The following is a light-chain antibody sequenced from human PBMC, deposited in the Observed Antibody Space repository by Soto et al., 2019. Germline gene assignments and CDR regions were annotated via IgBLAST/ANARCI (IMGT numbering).Light chain of an antibody. J-gene: IGLJ1*01. CDR3: CSYATISTYL. Sequence: QSALTQPASVSGSPGQSITISCTGTSSDIGSYNLVSWYQQHPGKAPKLIIYEASKRPSGVSTRFSGSKSGFTASLTISGLQADDEADYYCCSYATISTYLFGTGTKAPS. V-gene: IGLV2-23*01. CDR1: SSDIGSYNL. CDR2: EAS.